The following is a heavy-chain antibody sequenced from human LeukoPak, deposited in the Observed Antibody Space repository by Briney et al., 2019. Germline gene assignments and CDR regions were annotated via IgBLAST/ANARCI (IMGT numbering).Heavy chain of an antibody. CDR3: ARIQTSSGASHYYFDY. V-gene: IGHV3-21*01. Sequence: GGSLRLSCETSGFTFNDYWMSWVRQAPGKGLEWFSSISTTGTYTDYADSVMGRFTISRDNTKNSVFLQMNGLKAEDTAVYYCARIQTSSGASHYYFDYWGQGSLVTVSS. CDR1: GFTFNDYW. J-gene: IGHJ4*02. CDR2: ISTTGTYT. D-gene: IGHD2-15*01.